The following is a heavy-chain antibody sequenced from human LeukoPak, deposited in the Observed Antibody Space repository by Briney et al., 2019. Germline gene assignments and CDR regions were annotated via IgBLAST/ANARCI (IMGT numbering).Heavy chain of an antibody. Sequence: VSVKVSCKASGYTFTSYGISWVRQAPGQGLEWMGWISAYNGNTNYAQKLQGRVTMTTDTSTSTAYMELRSLRSDDTAVYYCARVRNYDSSGYYPLDYWGQGTLVTVSS. CDR3: ARVRNYDSSGYYPLDY. V-gene: IGHV1-18*01. CDR1: GYTFTSYG. J-gene: IGHJ4*02. CDR2: ISAYNGNT. D-gene: IGHD3-22*01.